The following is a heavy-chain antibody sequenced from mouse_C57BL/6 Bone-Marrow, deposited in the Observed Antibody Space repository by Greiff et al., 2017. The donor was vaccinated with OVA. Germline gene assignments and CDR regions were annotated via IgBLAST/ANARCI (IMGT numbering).Heavy chain of an antibody. CDR3: ARTYYYGSSSAWFAY. J-gene: IGHJ3*01. V-gene: IGHV1-19*01. Sequence: VQLQQSGPVLVKPGASVKMSCKASGYTFTDYYMNWVKQSHGKSLEWIGVINPYNGGTSYNQKFKGKATLTVDKSSSTAYMELNSLTSEDSAVYSCARTYYYGSSSAWFAYWGQGTLVTVSA. CDR2: INPYNGGT. D-gene: IGHD1-1*01. CDR1: GYTFTDYY.